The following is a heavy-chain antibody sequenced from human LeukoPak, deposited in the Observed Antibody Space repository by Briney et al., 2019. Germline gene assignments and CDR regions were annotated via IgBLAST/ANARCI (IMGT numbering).Heavy chain of an antibody. Sequence: PSETLSLTCTVSGASISSYYWNWIRQPAGKALEWIGRIYPSGSTNYNPSLKSRVTISVDTSKNQFSLKLSSVTAADTAVYYCARTTEGGYTYDYFYYYYMDVWGKGTTVTISS. CDR3: ARTTEGGYTYDYFYYYYMDV. V-gene: IGHV4-4*07. D-gene: IGHD5-18*01. CDR2: IYPSGST. CDR1: GASISSYY. J-gene: IGHJ6*03.